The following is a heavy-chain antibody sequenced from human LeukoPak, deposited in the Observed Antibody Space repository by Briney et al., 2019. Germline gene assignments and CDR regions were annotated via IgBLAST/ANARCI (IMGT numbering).Heavy chain of an antibody. V-gene: IGHV1-8*01. J-gene: IGHJ6*02. CDR3: ARLRFLEWLLDDMDV. CDR1: GYTFTSYD. CDR2: MNPNSGNT. D-gene: IGHD3-3*01. Sequence: ASVKVSCKASGYTFTSYDINWVRQATGQGLEWMGWMNPNSGNTGYAQKFQGRVTMTRNTSISTAYMELSSLRSEDTAVYYCARLRFLEWLLDDMDVWGQGTTVTVSS.